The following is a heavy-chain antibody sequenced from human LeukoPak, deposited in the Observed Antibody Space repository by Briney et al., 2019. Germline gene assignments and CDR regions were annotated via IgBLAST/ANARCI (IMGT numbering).Heavy chain of an antibody. J-gene: IGHJ4*02. Sequence: SETLSLTCTVSGGSISSGGYYWSWIRQHPRKGLEWIGYIYYSGSTYYNPSLKSRVTISVDTTKNQFSLKLSSVTAADTAVYYCARAGYYGSGSYYNTGYFDYWGQGTLVTVSS. CDR3: ARAGYYGSGSYYNTGYFDY. V-gene: IGHV4-31*03. D-gene: IGHD3-10*01. CDR2: IYYSGST. CDR1: GGSISSGGYY.